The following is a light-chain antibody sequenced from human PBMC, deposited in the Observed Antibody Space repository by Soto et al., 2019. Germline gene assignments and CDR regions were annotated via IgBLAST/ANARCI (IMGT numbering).Light chain of an antibody. CDR2: DAS. J-gene: IGKJ1*01. CDR1: QSITNY. V-gene: IGKV1-5*01. Sequence: DIQMTQYPSTLSASVGDRVAVTCRASQSITNYFAWYQQKPGKAPKLLIYDASSLESGVPSRFSGSGSGTEFTLTISSLQPDDFATYYCQQYDSYSGTFGQGTKVDI. CDR3: QQYDSYSGT.